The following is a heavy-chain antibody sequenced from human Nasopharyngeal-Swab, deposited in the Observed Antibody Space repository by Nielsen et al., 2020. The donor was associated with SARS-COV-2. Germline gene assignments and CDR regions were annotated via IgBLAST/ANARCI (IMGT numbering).Heavy chain of an antibody. Sequence: GESLKISCAASGFTFSSYGMHWVRQAPGKGLEWVAVISYDGSNKYYADSVKGRFTISRDNSKNTLYLQMNSLRAEDTAVYYCAKEAEEVHYYGSGSYDYWGQGTPVTVSS. CDR1: GFTFSSYG. CDR3: AKEAEEVHYYGSGSYDY. CDR2: ISYDGSNK. D-gene: IGHD3-10*01. J-gene: IGHJ4*02. V-gene: IGHV3-30*18.